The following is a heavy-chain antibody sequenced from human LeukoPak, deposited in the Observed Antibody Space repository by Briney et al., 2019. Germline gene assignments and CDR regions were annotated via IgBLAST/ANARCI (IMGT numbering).Heavy chain of an antibody. CDR2: INTNTGNP. CDR3: ARDQADGGYDSSAFDY. J-gene: IGHJ4*02. V-gene: IGHV7-4-1*02. CDR1: GYTFTNYA. Sequence: ASVKVSCKASGYTFTNYAMNWVRQAPGQGLEWMGWINTNTGNPTYAQGFTGRFVFSLDTSVSTAYLQISSLKAEDTAVYYCARDQADGGYDSSAFDYWGQGTLVTVSS. D-gene: IGHD3-22*01.